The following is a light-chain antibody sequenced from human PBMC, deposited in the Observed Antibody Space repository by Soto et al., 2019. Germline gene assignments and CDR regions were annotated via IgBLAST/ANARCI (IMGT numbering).Light chain of an antibody. CDR1: SRDVGAYKY. CDR3: CSYAGSYTFD. V-gene: IGLV2-14*01. J-gene: IGLJ1*01. CDR2: EVS. Sequence: QSVLTQPASVSGSPGQSITISCTGTSRDVGAYKYVSWYQQHPGKAPKLMIYEVSNRPSGVSNRFSGSKSGNTASLTISGLQAEDEADYYCCSYAGSYTFDFGTGTKVTVL.